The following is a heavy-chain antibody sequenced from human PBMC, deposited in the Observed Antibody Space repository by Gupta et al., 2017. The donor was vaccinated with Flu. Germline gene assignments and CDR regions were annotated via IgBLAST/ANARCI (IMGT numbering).Heavy chain of an antibody. CDR2: INHSGST. CDR3: ARTALRINGIVVVPAAMAAFDI. CDR1: GGPFRGYY. V-gene: IGHV4-34*01. J-gene: IGHJ3*02. D-gene: IGHD2-2*01. Sequence: QVQLQQWGAGLLKPSETLSLTCAVYGGPFRGYYWRWIRQPPGKGLEWIGEINHSGSTNYNPSLKSRVTISVDTSKNQFSLKLSSVTAADTAVYYCARTALRINGIVVVPAAMAAFDIWGQGTMVTVSS.